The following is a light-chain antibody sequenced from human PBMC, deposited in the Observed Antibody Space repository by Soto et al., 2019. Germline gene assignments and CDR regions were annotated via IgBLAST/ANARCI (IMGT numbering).Light chain of an antibody. CDR3: QHYDAALWT. CDR2: GAS. V-gene: IGKV3-20*01. Sequence: EIVLTQSPGTLSLSPGERVTLSCRASQSVRSNLDGYQQKHGQTPRILIYGASTRATGIPDRISGSGSGTDITLNISRLEAEEFAVYYCQHYDAALWTFGQGTKVEIK. CDR1: QSVRSN. J-gene: IGKJ1*01.